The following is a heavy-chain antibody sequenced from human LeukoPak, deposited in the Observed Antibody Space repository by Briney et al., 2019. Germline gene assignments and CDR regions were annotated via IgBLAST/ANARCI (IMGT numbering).Heavy chain of an antibody. CDR3: TRDGGGYSYGYKPIRSDY. J-gene: IGHJ4*02. Sequence: GVLRLSCTASGFTFGDYAMSWFRQAPGKGLEWVGFIRSKAYGGTTEYAASVNGRFTISRDDSKSIAYLQMNSLKTEDTAVYYCTRDGGGYSYGYKPIRSDYWGQGTLVTVSS. CDR1: GFTFGDYA. D-gene: IGHD5-18*01. V-gene: IGHV3-49*03. CDR2: IRSKAYGGTT.